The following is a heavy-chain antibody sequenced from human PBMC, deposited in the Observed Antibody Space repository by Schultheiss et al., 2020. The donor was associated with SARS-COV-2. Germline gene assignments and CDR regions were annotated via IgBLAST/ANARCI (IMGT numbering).Heavy chain of an antibody. Sequence: SQTLSLTCTVSGGSITSYYWSWIRQPPGKGLEWIGYIYYSGSTNYNPSLKSRVTISVDTSKNQFSLKLSSVTAADTAVYYCASRANYDFWSGYPPNFDYWGQGTLVTVSS. CDR3: ASRANYDFWSGYPPNFDY. V-gene: IGHV4-59*08. CDR1: GGSITSYY. CDR2: IYYSGST. D-gene: IGHD3-3*01. J-gene: IGHJ4*02.